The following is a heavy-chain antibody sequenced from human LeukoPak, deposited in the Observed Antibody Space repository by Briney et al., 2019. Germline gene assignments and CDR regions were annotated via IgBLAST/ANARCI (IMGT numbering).Heavy chain of an antibody. CDR2: IIPIFGTA. CDR3: ARDLSIAAAGISYYYYMDV. J-gene: IGHJ6*03. Sequence: SVKVSCKASGGTFSSYAISWVRQAPGQGLEWMGGIIPIFGTANYAQKFQGRVTITTDESTSTAYMELSSLRSENTAVYYCARDLSIAAAGISYYYYMDVWGKGTTVTVSS. D-gene: IGHD6-13*01. V-gene: IGHV1-69*05. CDR1: GGTFSSYA.